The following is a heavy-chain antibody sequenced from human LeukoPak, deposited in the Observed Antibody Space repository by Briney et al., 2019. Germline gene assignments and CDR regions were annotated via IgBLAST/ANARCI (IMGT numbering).Heavy chain of an antibody. CDR3: AKNPLVSGTIYFDS. D-gene: IGHD6-19*01. CDR1: GFTFSSYE. J-gene: IGHJ4*02. CDR2: ISKSDSTI. Sequence: GGSLRLSCVASGFTFSSYEMNWVRQAPGKGLEWVSYISKSDSTIYYADSVKGRFTISRDNSKSTLYLEMNSLRAEDTAIYYCAKNPLVSGTIYFDSWGQGTLLTVSS. V-gene: IGHV3-48*03.